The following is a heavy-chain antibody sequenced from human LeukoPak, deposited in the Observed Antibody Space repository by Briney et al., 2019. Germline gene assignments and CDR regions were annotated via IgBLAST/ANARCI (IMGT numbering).Heavy chain of an antibody. Sequence: GGSLRLSCATSGFTFDDYAMHWVRQAPGKGLEWVSLISGDGGSTYYADSVKGRFTISRDNSKNTLYLQMNSLRAEDTAVYYCAKDYYGSGSYYNEPPYYYYGMDVWGQGTTVTVSS. D-gene: IGHD3-10*01. CDR3: AKDYYGSGSYYNEPPYYYYGMDV. CDR1: GFTFDDYA. V-gene: IGHV3-43*02. CDR2: ISGDGGST. J-gene: IGHJ6*02.